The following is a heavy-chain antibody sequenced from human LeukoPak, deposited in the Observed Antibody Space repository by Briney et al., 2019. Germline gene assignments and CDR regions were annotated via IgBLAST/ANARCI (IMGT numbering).Heavy chain of an antibody. D-gene: IGHD1-26*01. J-gene: IGHJ6*03. Sequence: ASVTVSCKASGYTFTSYGISWVRQAPGQGLEWMGWISAYNGNTNYAQKLQGRVTMTTDTSTSTAYMELRSLRSDDTAVYYCARLVGATTFYYYYMDVWGKGTTVTVSS. CDR1: GYTFTSYG. CDR3: ARLVGATTFYYYYMDV. CDR2: ISAYNGNT. V-gene: IGHV1-18*01.